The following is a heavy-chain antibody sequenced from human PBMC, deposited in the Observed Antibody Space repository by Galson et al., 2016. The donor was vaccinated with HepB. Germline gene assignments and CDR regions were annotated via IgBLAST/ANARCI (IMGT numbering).Heavy chain of an antibody. CDR1: GFAVSTNY. CDR3: ARHNYYQYYMDV. V-gene: IGHV3-53*05. J-gene: IGHJ6*03. CDR2: IYSDSST. Sequence: SLRLSCAASGFAVSTNYLSWVRQAPGKGLEWVSAIYSDSSTYYADSVKGRFTISRDNSKNTVFLQMNNLRAEDTAVYYCARHNYYQYYMDVWGKGTTVTVSS.